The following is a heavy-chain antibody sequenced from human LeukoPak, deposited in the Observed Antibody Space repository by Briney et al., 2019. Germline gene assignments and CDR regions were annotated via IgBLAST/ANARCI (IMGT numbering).Heavy chain of an antibody. D-gene: IGHD6-19*01. CDR1: GFTFSNYA. Sequence: GGSLRLSCAASGFTFSNYAMSWVRQAPGKGLEWVSTISGGGITTYYADSAKGRFTISRDNSKNTMFLQMNSLRADDTAVYYWPRQSDASGWKPFDYWGQGILVNGSP. V-gene: IGHV3-23*01. CDR2: ISGGGITT. J-gene: IGHJ4*02. CDR3: PRQSDASGWKPFDY.